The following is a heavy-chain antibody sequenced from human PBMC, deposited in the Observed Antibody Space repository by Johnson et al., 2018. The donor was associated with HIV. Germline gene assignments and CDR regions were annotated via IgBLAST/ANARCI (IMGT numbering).Heavy chain of an antibody. CDR1: GFTVSRYY. D-gene: IGHD3-16*01. J-gene: IGHJ3*02. V-gene: IGHV3-66*01. CDR2: IYSDGSI. CDR3: ARVTPQRGGNDAFYI. Sequence: VLLVESGGGLVQPGGSLRLSCAASGFTVSRYYMSWVRQAPGKGLEWVSVIYSDGSIYYADSVKGRCTISRDNSKNTLYLQMNSLRAEDTAVYYCARVTPQRGGNDAFYIWGQGTMVTVSS.